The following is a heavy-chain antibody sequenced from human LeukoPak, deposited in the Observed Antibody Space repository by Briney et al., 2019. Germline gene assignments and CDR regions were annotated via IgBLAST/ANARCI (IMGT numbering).Heavy chain of an antibody. J-gene: IGHJ3*02. CDR3: ARGRGSGWYLDAFDI. CDR2: INHSGST. D-gene: IGHD6-19*01. CDR1: GVSFSGYY. V-gene: IGHV4-34*01. Sequence: SGTLSLSCAVYGVSFSGYYWSWIRQPPGKGLEWIGEINHSGSTNYNTSLKSRVTISVDTSNNQFSLKLSSVTAADTAVYYCARGRGSGWYLDAFDIGGEGTMVTVSS.